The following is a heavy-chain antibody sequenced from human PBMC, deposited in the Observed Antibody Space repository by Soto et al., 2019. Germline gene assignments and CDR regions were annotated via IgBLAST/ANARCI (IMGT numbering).Heavy chain of an antibody. V-gene: IGHV5-51*01. CDR1: GYRFTRYW. D-gene: IGHD2-21*01. Sequence: PGESLKISCTGSGYRFTRYWIGWVRQMPGKGLEWMGIIYPGDSDTRYSPSFQGQVTISADKSIGTAYLQWSSLKASDTAMYYCARPFGGGNGDWYFDYWGQGTLVTVSS. J-gene: IGHJ4*02. CDR3: ARPFGGGNGDWYFDY. CDR2: IYPGDSDT.